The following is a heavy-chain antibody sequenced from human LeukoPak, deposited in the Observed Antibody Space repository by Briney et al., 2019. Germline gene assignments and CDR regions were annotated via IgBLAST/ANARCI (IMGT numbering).Heavy chain of an antibody. D-gene: IGHD6-19*01. J-gene: IGHJ4*02. V-gene: IGHV4-59*08. CDR1: GDSIY. Sequence: PSETLSLTCSVSGDSIYWSWVRQSPGKGLQWIGTVFSGGATSYSPSLASRVTMSLDKSKSHFSLKLSSVTAADTAVYYCARRLGSGWGYFDYWGQGTLVTVSP. CDR2: VFSGGAT. CDR3: ARRLGSGWGYFDY.